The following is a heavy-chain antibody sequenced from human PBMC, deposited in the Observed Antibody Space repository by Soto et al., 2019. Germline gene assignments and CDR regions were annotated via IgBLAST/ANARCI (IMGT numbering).Heavy chain of an antibody. Sequence: EVQLVESGGGLVQPGGSLRLSCAASGFTFSSYWMHWVRQAPGKGLVWVSRINSDGSSTSYADSVKGRFTISRDNAKNTLYLQMNSLRAEDTAVYYCAKGGAATGYYYYGMDVWGQGTTVTVSS. D-gene: IGHD2-15*01. CDR3: AKGGAATGYYYYGMDV. J-gene: IGHJ6*02. V-gene: IGHV3-74*01. CDR1: GFTFSSYW. CDR2: INSDGSST.